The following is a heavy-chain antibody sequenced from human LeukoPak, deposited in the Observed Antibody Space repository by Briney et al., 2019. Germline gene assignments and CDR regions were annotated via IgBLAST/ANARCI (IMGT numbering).Heavy chain of an antibody. J-gene: IGHJ4*02. CDR3: ARVRGPYYDSSGYYSN. D-gene: IGHD3-22*01. V-gene: IGHV3-21*01. CDR1: GFTFSSYS. Sequence: PGGSLRLSCAASGFTFSSYSMNWVRQAPGKGLEWVSSISSSSSYIYYADSVKGRFTISSDNAKNSLYLQMNSLRAEDTAVYYCARVRGPYYDSSGYYSNWGQGTLVTVSS. CDR2: ISSSSSYI.